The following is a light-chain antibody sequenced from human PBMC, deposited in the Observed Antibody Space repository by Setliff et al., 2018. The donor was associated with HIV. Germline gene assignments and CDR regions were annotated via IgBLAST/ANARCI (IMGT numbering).Light chain of an antibody. V-gene: IGLV2-14*03. CDR3: SSYTSNNSGA. Sequence: QSALTQPASVSGSPGQSITISCTGTSSDVGGYNYVSWYQQHPGKAPKLMIYDVTNRPSGVSNRFSGSNSGNPASLTISGLQAEDEADYYCSSYTSNNSGAFGTGTKVTVL. CDR2: DVT. CDR1: SSDVGGYNY. J-gene: IGLJ1*01.